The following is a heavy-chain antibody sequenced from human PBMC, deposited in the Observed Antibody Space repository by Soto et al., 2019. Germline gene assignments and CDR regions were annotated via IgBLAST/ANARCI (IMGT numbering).Heavy chain of an antibody. D-gene: IGHD3-22*01. CDR2: IFHGGGT. V-gene: IGHV4-34*12. CDR3: ARPHYDSNTFYSFFDY. J-gene: IGHJ4*02. CDR1: GESFSGYY. Sequence: SETLSLTCGVSGESFSGYYWSWIRQPPGKGLEWIGQIFHGGGTNYSPSLKSRVTISVDTSKNQFSLELSSVNAADTAVYYCARPHYDSNTFYSFFDYWGQGTLVTVSS.